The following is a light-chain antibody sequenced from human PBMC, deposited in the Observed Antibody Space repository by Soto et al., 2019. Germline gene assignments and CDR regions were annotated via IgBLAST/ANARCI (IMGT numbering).Light chain of an antibody. J-gene: IGKJ2*01. Sequence: EIVMTQSPASLSVSPGDGATLSCRASQSVASNVAWYQQKHGQCPRLIIHGASTRAVGVPARFSGSGSGTDFTLTISSLQSEDFAVYYCQQYHNWPPQYTFGQGTKLQIK. CDR2: GAS. CDR1: QSVASN. CDR3: QQYHNWPPQYT. V-gene: IGKV3-15*01.